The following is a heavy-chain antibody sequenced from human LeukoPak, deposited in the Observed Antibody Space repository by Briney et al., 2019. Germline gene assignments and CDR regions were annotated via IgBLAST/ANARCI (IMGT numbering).Heavy chain of an antibody. V-gene: IGHV1-46*01. D-gene: IGHD7-27*01. Sequence: ASVTVSFKASVYTFINSYIHWMRQAPGQGLEWMGVIYPSNGRTTYARKVLGRVTMTRDTSTSTVHMQLSSLRSEDTAVYYCATDGGHWDFDDWGEGTLVTVSS. CDR1: VYTFINSY. CDR3: ATDGGHWDFDD. J-gene: IGHJ4*02. CDR2: IYPSNGRT.